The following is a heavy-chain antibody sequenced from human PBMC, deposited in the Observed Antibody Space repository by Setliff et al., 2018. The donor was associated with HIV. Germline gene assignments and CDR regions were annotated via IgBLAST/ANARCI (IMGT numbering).Heavy chain of an antibody. CDR1: GGSISGSSYH. V-gene: IGHV4-39*07. CDR3: ARDLDFVWGAPAD. Sequence: SETLSLTCTVSGGSISGSSYHWGWIRRTPGKGLEWIGSIYHSGSTYYKPSLKSRFTISVDTSKNQFSLKLTSVTAADAAVYFCARDLDFVWGAPADWRQGTLVTVSA. J-gene: IGHJ4*02. D-gene: IGHD3-16*01. CDR2: IYHSGST.